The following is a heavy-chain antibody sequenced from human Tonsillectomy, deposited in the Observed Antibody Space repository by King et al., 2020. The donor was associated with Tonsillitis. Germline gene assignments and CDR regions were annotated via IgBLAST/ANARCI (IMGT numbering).Heavy chain of an antibody. V-gene: IGHV4-4*02. J-gene: IGHJ3*02. CDR3: ARIKEDYYDSSGYLVRAFDI. Sequence: VQLQESGPGLEKPSGTLSLTCAVSGGSISSSSWWSWVRQPPGKGLEWIGEIYHSGSTTHNPSLKSRVTISVDKSTNQFSLKLSSVTAADTALYYCARIKEDYYDSSGYLVRAFDIWGEGTMVTVSS. D-gene: IGHD3-22*01. CDR1: GGSISSSSW. CDR2: IYHSGST.